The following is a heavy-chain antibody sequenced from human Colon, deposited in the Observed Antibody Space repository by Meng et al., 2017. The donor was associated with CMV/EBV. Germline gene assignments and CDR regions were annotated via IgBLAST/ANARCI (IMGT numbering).Heavy chain of an antibody. CDR1: GFTFSNYW. D-gene: IGHD5-18*01. CDR2: INSDGSTL. CDR3: ARPTSPSYSDFVLV. V-gene: IGHV3-74*03. J-gene: IGHJ1*01. Sequence: GESLKISCAASGFTFSNYWMHWVRQVPGKGLVWVARINSDGSTLTYADSVRGRFTVSRDNTKNTLYLQMTNLRGEDTALYYCARPTSPSYSDFVLVWGQGMLVTVSS.